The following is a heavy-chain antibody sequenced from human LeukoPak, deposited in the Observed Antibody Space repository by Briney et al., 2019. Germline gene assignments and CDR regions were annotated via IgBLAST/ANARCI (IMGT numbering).Heavy chain of an antibody. CDR2: IIPIFGTA. Sequence: SSVKVSCKASGGTFSSYAISWVRQAPGQGLEWMGGIIPIFGTANYAQKFQGRVTITTDESTSTAYMELSSLRSEDTAVYYSARGARQTGTRFDYWGQGTLVTVSS. CDR1: GGTFSSYA. V-gene: IGHV1-69*05. J-gene: IGHJ4*02. D-gene: IGHD1-1*01. CDR3: ARGARQTGTRFDY.